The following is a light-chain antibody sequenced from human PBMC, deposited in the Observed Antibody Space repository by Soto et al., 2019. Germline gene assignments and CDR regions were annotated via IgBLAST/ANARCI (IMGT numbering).Light chain of an antibody. CDR3: HTWGTGLLV. CDR2: LNSDGSH. Sequence: QSVLTQSPSASASLGASVKLTCTLSSGHSSYAIAWHQQQPEKGPRYLMKLNSDGSHSKGDGIPDRFSGSSSGAERYLTISSLQSEYEADYYCHTWGTGLLVFGGGTKLTVL. V-gene: IGLV4-69*01. J-gene: IGLJ3*02. CDR1: SGHSSYA.